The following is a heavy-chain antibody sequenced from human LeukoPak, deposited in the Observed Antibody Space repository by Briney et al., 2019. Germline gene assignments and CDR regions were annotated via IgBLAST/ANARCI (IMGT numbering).Heavy chain of an antibody. D-gene: IGHD1-14*01. Sequence: GGSLRLSCAASGFTFSSYSMNWVRQAPGTGLEWASTISGSGGTTYYADSVKGRFTISRDNSKNTLYLQMNSLRPEDTAVYYCAKLHNLNCDYWGLGTLATVSS. CDR3: AKLHNLNCDY. V-gene: IGHV3-23*01. CDR2: ISGSGGTT. J-gene: IGHJ4*02. CDR1: GFTFSSYS.